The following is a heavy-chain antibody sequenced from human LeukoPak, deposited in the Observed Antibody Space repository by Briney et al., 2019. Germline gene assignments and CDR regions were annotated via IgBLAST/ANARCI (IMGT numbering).Heavy chain of an antibody. J-gene: IGHJ6*02. V-gene: IGHV4-59*08. CDR3: ARLKPRGLDV. CDR2: ISYSGST. Sequence: SGPTLVNPSETLSLTCTVSSGSISSYYWTWIRQPPGEGLEWIGYISYSGSTNYNPSLKSRVTISLDTSKNQFSLNLSSVTAADTAVYYCARLKPRGLDVWGQGTTVTASS. CDR1: SGSISSYY.